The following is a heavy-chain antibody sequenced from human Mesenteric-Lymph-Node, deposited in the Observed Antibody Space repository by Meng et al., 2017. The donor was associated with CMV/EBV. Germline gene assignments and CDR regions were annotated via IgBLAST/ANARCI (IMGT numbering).Heavy chain of an antibody. CDR3: ARRGGYGSGSYPPDY. CDR1: EFSLSTYC. CDR2: IDSDGSST. Sequence: GGSLRLSCAISEFSLSTYCIHWVRQVPGKGLVWVSRIDSDGSSTVYADSVKGRFIISRDNAKNTLFLQMNSLRGEDTAVYYCARRGGYGSGSYPPDYWGQGTLVTVSS. J-gene: IGHJ4*02. V-gene: IGHV3-74*01. D-gene: IGHD3-10*01.